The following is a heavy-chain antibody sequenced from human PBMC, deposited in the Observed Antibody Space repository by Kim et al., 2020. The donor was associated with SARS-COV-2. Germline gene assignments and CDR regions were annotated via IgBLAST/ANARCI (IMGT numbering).Heavy chain of an antibody. D-gene: IGHD4-17*01. J-gene: IGHJ4*02. CDR3: ARGRATVTRGYYFDY. Sequence: PKFQGRVTITADKSTSTAYMELSSLRSEDTAVYYCARGRATVTRGYYFDYWGQGTLVTVSS. V-gene: IGHV1-69*04.